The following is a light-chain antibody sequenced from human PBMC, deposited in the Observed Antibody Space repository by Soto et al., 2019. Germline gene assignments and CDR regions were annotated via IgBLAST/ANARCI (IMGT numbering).Light chain of an antibody. J-gene: IGKJ2*01. CDR1: QSVSSSY. V-gene: IGKV3-20*01. Sequence: EIVLTQSPGTLSLSPGERATLSCRASQSVSSSYLAWYQQKPGQAPRLLIYGASGRATGIPARFSGSVSGTDFALTISRLAPEDFAVYYCQQYGSSPRVYTFGQGTKLESK. CDR3: QQYGSSPRVYT. CDR2: GAS.